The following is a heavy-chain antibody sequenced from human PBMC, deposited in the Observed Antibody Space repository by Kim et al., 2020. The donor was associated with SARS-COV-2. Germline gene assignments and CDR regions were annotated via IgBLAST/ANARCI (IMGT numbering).Heavy chain of an antibody. V-gene: IGHV4-34*01. CDR2: INHSGST. CDR3: ARLGGYSSSWYETYYYYY. J-gene: IGHJ6*03. Sequence: SETLSLTCAVYGGSFSGYYWSWIRQPPGKGLEWIGEINHSGSTNYNPSLKSRVTISVDTSKNQFSLKLSSVTAADTAVYYCARLGGYSSSWYETYYYYY. CDR1: GGSFSGYY. D-gene: IGHD6-13*01.